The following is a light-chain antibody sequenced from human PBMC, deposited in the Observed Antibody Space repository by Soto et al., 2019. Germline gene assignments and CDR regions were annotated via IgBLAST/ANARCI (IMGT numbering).Light chain of an antibody. CDR3: QQYGTSPLT. V-gene: IGKV3-20*01. Sequence: IVLTQSPGTLSLSPGETATLSCRASQRISINYLAWYQQKPGQAPRLLIYGASNRAAGIPDRFSDSGSGTDFTLTIARLEPEDFAVYYCQQYGTSPLTFGRGTKVDIK. J-gene: IGKJ4*01. CDR1: QRISINY. CDR2: GAS.